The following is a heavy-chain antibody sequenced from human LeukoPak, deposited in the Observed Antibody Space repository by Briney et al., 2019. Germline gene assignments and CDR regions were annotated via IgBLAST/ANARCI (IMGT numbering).Heavy chain of an antibody. CDR2: FYTSGTT. D-gene: IGHD3-3*01. J-gene: IGHJ4*02. CDR3: ARPGNYDFWSPYED. V-gene: IGHV4-4*07. Sequence: AETLSLTCTVSGGSISTYSWCWLRQAAGKRLEWIGCFYTSGTTNYNPSLKSRVAMSVDTSKNQFSLRLSSVTAADTAAYYCARPGNYDFWSPYEDWGQGSLVTVSS. CDR1: GGSISTYS.